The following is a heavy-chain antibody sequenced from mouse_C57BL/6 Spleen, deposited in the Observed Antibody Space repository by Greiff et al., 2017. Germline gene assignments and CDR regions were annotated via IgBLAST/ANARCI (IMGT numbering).Heavy chain of an antibody. CDR2: ILPGSGST. D-gene: IGHD1-1*01. Sequence: VQLQQSGAELMKPGASVKLSCKATGFTFTGYWIEWVKQRPGHGLEWIGEILPGSGSTNNNEKFKGKATFTADTSSKTAYMQLSSLTTEDSAIYNCERATTVVATIDYWGQGTTLTVSS. V-gene: IGHV1-9*01. CDR3: ERATTVVATIDY. J-gene: IGHJ2*01. CDR1: GFTFTGYW.